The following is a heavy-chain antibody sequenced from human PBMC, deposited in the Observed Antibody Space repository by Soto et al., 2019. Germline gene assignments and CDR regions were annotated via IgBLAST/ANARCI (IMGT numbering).Heavy chain of an antibody. V-gene: IGHV3-23*01. CDR3: AKDMYYYDSSGYYRYQSFDY. Sequence: GGSLRLSCAASGFTFSSYAMSWVRQAPGKGLEWVSAISGSGGSTYYADSVKGRFTISRDNSKNTLYLQMNSLRAEDTAVYYCAKDMYYYDSSGYYRYQSFDYWGQGTLVTVSS. CDR2: ISGSGGST. CDR1: GFTFSSYA. J-gene: IGHJ4*02. D-gene: IGHD3-22*01.